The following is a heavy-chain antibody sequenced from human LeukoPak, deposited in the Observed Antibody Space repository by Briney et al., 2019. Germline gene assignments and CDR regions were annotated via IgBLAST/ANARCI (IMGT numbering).Heavy chain of an antibody. CDR3: ATGGAVAGRFAY. D-gene: IGHD6-19*01. J-gene: IGHJ4*02. CDR1: GFSFSGNC. Sequence: GGSLRLSCAVSGFSFSGNCMSWVRQAPGKGLEWVAKIKEDGNEIYYVDSVKGRFTISRDNTKNSLFLQMNSLRAEDTAVYYCATGGAVAGRFAYWGQGTLVIVSS. CDR2: IKEDGNEI. V-gene: IGHV3-7*01.